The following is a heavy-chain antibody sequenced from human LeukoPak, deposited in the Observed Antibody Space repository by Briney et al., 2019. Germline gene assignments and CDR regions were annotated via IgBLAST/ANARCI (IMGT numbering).Heavy chain of an antibody. CDR1: GFSLSAGGVG. CDR2: IYWDDDK. Sequence: GSGPTLVKPTQTLTLTCTFSGFSLSAGGVGVGWIRQPPGRALEWLTVIYWDDDKRYSPSLKSRLTITKDTSKNQVVLTMTNMDPVDTATYYCAQLLPGTSDFDYWGQGILVTVSS. CDR3: AQLLPGTSDFDY. V-gene: IGHV2-5*02. J-gene: IGHJ4*02. D-gene: IGHD6-13*01.